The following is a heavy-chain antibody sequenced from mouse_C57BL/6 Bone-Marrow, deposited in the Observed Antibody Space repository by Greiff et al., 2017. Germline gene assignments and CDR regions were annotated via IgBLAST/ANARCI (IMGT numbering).Heavy chain of an antibody. D-gene: IGHD2-2*01. V-gene: IGHV1-19*01. J-gene: IGHJ1*03. Sequence: VQLQQSGPVLVKPGASVKMSCKASGYTFTDYYMNWVKQSHGKSLEWIGVINPYNGGTSYNQKFKGKATLTVDKSSSTAYMELNSLTSEDSAVYYCARGVTWYFDVWGTGTTVTVSS. CDR3: ARGVTWYFDV. CDR2: INPYNGGT. CDR1: GYTFTDYY.